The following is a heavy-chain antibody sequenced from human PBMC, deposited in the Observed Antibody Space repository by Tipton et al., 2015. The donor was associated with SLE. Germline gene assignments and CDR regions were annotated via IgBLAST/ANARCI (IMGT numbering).Heavy chain of an antibody. V-gene: IGHV4-4*08. CDR2: IYTFGTT. Sequence: LRLSCTVSSSSISNYYWSWLRQSQRKGLEWIGQIYTFGTTNYNPSLKSRVTISVDTFRNQFSLKLNSVTAADTAVYYCARHLGASFDFWGQGILVTVSS. J-gene: IGHJ4*02. CDR1: SSSISNYY. CDR3: ARHLGASFDF.